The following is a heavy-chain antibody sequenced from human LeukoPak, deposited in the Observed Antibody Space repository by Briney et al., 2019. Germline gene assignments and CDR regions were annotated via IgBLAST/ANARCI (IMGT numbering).Heavy chain of an antibody. V-gene: IGHV1-46*01. CDR3: ARDYYDSSGSFVY. Sequence: ASVNVSCKASGYTFTSYYMHWVRQAPGQGLEWMGIINPSGGNTNYAQKLQGRVTMTRDMSTSTVYMELSSLRSEDTAVYYCARDYYDSSGSFVYWGQGTLVTVSS. CDR2: INPSGGNT. D-gene: IGHD3-22*01. J-gene: IGHJ4*02. CDR1: GYTFTSYY.